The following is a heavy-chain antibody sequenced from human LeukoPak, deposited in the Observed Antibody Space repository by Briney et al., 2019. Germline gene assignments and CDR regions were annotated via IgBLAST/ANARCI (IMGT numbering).Heavy chain of an antibody. D-gene: IGHD2-15*01. CDR2: ISWNSGSI. CDR1: GFTFDDYA. CDR3: AKDFCSGGSCYSFDY. V-gene: IGHV3-9*01. J-gene: IGHJ4*02. Sequence: GGSLRLSCAASGFTFDDYAMHWVRQAPGKGLEWVSGISWNSGSIGYADSVKGRFTISRDNSKNTLYLQMNSLRAEDTAVYYCAKDFCSGGSCYSFDYWGQGTLVTVSS.